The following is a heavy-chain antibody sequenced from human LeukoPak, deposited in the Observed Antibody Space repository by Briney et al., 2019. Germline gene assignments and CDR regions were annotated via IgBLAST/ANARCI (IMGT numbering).Heavy chain of an antibody. Sequence: SETLSLTCTVSGGSISSGSYYWSWIRQPAGKGLEWIGRIYTSGSTNYNPSLKSRVTISVDTSKNQFSLKLSSVTAADTAVYYCASGTATVDFDYWGQGTLVTVSS. V-gene: IGHV4-61*02. CDR3: ASGTATVDFDY. CDR1: GGSISSGSYY. CDR2: IYTSGST. D-gene: IGHD5-18*01. J-gene: IGHJ4*02.